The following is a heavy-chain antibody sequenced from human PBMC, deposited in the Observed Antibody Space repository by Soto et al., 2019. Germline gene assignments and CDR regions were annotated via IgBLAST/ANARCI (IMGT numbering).Heavy chain of an antibody. V-gene: IGHV3-74*01. CDR1: GFTFSSYW. CDR2: INSDGSST. D-gene: IGHD2-2*01. Sequence: GGSLRLSCAASGFTFSSYWMHWVRQAPGKGLVRVSRINSDGSSTSYADSVKGRFTISRDNAKNTLYLQMNSLRAEDRAVYYCARMMMPPSHDAFDMWGQETMGTVSS. J-gene: IGHJ3*02. CDR3: ARMMMPPSHDAFDM.